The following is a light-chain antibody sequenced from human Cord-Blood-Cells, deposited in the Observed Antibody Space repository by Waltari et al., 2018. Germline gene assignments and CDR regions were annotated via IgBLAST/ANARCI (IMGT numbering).Light chain of an antibody. V-gene: IGKV3-11*01. CDR3: QQRSNWLT. CDR2: YAS. J-gene: IGKJ4*01. CDR1: QSVSSY. Sequence: EIVLTQHPATLSLSPGERATHPCRASQSVSSYLAWYQQKPCQAPRLLIYYASNRATGMPARFSGSGSGTDFTLTISSLGHEDFVVYYCQQRSNWLTFGGVTKVEIK.